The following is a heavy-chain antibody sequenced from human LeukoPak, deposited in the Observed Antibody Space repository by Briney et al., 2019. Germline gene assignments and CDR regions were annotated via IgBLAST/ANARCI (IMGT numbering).Heavy chain of an antibody. Sequence: GGSLRLSCAVSGFTFSNFAMTWVRQAPGKGLEWVSMIGGSGGTTYYADSVKGRFTISRDNSKNTLYLQMNSLRAEDTAVYYCAKLHRGFDPWGQGTLVTVSS. CDR1: GFTFSNFA. D-gene: IGHD3-10*01. CDR2: IGGSGGTT. CDR3: AKLHRGFDP. J-gene: IGHJ5*02. V-gene: IGHV3-23*01.